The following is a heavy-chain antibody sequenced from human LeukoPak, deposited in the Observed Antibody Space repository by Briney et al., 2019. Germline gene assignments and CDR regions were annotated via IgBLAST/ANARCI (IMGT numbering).Heavy chain of an antibody. D-gene: IGHD5-12*01. CDR1: GGSISSSSYY. V-gene: IGHV4-39*07. Sequence: SETLSLTCTVSGGSISSSSYYWGWIRQPPGKGLEWIGSIYYTGSTYYNPSLKGRVTISIDTSKNQFSLKLSSVTAADTAVYYCARLSGYGLHYYYYMDVWGSGTTVTVSS. CDR3: ARLSGYGLHYYYYMDV. J-gene: IGHJ6*03. CDR2: IYYTGST.